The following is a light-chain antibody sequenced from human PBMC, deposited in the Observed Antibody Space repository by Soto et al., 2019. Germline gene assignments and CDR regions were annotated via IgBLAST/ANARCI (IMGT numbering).Light chain of an antibody. CDR3: QQYNRYT. V-gene: IGKV1-5*03. CDR2: KAS. Sequence: DIQMTQSPSTLSASVGDRVTITCRASQSISSWLAWYQQKPGKAPKLLIYKASSLESGVPSRFSGSGSGTEFPLTISSLQPDDFATYYCQQYNRYTFGQRTPLEIK. CDR1: QSISSW. J-gene: IGKJ5*01.